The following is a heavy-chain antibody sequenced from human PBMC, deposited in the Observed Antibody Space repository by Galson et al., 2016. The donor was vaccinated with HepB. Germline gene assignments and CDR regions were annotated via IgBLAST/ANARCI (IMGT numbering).Heavy chain of an antibody. Sequence: SVKVSCKASGGSFSSDSIAWVRQAPGQGLEWMGAITPIFGTTNYAQKFQGRVTINADTSTSTGYMELSSLTSEDTAMYYCAGQRLAARGWFDPWGQGTLVTVSS. V-gene: IGHV1-69*06. J-gene: IGHJ5*02. CDR1: GGSFSSDS. D-gene: IGHD6-19*01. CDR3: AGQRLAARGWFDP. CDR2: ITPIFGTT.